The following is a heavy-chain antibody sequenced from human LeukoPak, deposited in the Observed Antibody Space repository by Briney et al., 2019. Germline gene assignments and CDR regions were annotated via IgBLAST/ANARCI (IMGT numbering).Heavy chain of an antibody. D-gene: IGHD1-26*01. Sequence: GGSLRLSCAASGFTFSSYWMSWVRQAPGKGLEWVANIKQDGSEKYYVDSVKGRFTISRDNAKNSLYLQMNSLRAEDTAVYYCARGGSYWERNYYYYYMDVCGKGTTVTVSS. J-gene: IGHJ6*03. CDR1: GFTFSSYW. CDR2: IKQDGSEK. CDR3: ARGGSYWERNYYYYYMDV. V-gene: IGHV3-7*01.